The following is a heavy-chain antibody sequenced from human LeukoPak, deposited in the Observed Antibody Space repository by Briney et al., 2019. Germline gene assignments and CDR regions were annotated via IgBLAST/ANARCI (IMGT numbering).Heavy chain of an antibody. Sequence: ASVKVSCKASGYTFTGYYMHWVRQAPGQGLEWMGWINPNSGGTNYVQKFQGRVTMTRDTSISTAYMELSRLRSDDTAVYYCARDSNTIFGVVIMDYWGQGTLVTVSS. CDR3: ARDSNTIFGVVIMDY. J-gene: IGHJ4*02. D-gene: IGHD3-3*01. CDR2: INPNSGGT. V-gene: IGHV1-2*02. CDR1: GYTFTGYY.